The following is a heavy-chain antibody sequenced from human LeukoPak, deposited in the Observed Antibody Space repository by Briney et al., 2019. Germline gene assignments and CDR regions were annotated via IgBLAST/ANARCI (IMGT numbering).Heavy chain of an antibody. Sequence: GASVKVSCKTSGYTFSSKGFTWVRQAPGQGLEWMGWISVYNGNTKYAQKLQGRVTMTTDTSTTTAYMELRSLRSDDTAMYYCARDINAYGDSPSDYWGQGTLVTVSS. CDR1: GYTFSSKG. J-gene: IGHJ4*02. D-gene: IGHD4-17*01. CDR2: ISVYNGNT. V-gene: IGHV1-18*01. CDR3: ARDINAYGDSPSDY.